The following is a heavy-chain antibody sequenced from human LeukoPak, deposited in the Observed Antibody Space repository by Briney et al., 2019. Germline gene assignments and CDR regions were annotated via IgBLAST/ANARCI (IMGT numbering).Heavy chain of an antibody. J-gene: IGHJ4*02. CDR3: ARDVRPDY. Sequence: GGSLRLSCAASGFTFSSYLMSCVRQAPGEGLEWVANIKQDGTEKYYMDSVKGRFSISRDNAKNSLYLQMNALRAEDTAVYYCARDVRPDYWGQGTLVTVST. CDR2: IKQDGTEK. D-gene: IGHD6-6*01. CDR1: GFTFSSYL. V-gene: IGHV3-7*04.